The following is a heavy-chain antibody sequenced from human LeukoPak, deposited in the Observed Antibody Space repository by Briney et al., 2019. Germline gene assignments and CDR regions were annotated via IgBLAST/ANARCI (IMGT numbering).Heavy chain of an antibody. CDR3: ARIRDDILSYSYDYYMDV. Sequence: AGGSQRLSCAASGFTFSIFGMNWVRQAPGKGLEWVAYIGSSSSTIYYADSMKGRFTISRDDAKKSLSLQMSSLRAEDTAVYYCARIRDDILSYSYDYYMDVWGKGTTVTVSS. V-gene: IGHV3-48*04. CDR2: IGSSSSTI. D-gene: IGHD3-16*01. J-gene: IGHJ6*03. CDR1: GFTFSIFG.